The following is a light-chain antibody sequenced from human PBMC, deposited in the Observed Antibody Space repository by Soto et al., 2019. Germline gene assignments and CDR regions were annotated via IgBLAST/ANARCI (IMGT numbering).Light chain of an antibody. V-gene: IGLV1-40*01. CDR1: SSSIGAGYD. CDR3: QAYDSSLSGVV. Sequence: QSALTQPPSVSGAPGQRVTISCTGSSSSIGAGYDAHWYQQLPGTAPKLLIYGNNNRPSGVPDRFSGSKSGTSASLSITGLQPEDEADYYCQAYDSSLSGVVFGGGTKLTVL. CDR2: GNN. J-gene: IGLJ2*01.